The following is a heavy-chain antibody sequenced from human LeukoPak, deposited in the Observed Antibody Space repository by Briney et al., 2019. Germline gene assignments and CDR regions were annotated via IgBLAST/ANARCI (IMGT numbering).Heavy chain of an antibody. D-gene: IGHD3-22*01. CDR1: GYSFTSYW. CDR3: ARSEAMGSYYYDSSGYYKFAFDI. V-gene: IGHV5-51*01. CDR2: IYPGDSDT. Sequence: GESLKISCKGSGYSFTSYWIGWVRQMPGKGLEWMGIIYPGDSDTRYSPSFQGQVTISADKSISTAYLQWSSLKASDTAMYYCARSEAMGSYYYDSSGYYKFAFDIWGQGTMVTVSS. J-gene: IGHJ3*02.